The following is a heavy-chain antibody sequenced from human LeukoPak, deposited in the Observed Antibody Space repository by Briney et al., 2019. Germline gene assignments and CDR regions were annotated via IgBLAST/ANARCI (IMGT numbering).Heavy chain of an antibody. J-gene: IGHJ4*02. D-gene: IGHD6-19*01. CDR1: GASFSGYY. Sequence: SETLSLTCAVYGASFSGYYWSWIRQPPGEGLEWIGEINHTGSTNYNPSLKSRVTISVDTSKNQFSLKLRSVTAADTAVYYCARGLIKGIAVAGTGWGQGTLVTVSS. V-gene: IGHV4-34*01. CDR3: ARGLIKGIAVAGTG. CDR2: INHTGST.